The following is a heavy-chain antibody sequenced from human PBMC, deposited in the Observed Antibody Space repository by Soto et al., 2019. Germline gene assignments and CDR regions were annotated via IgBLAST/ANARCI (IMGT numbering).Heavy chain of an antibody. CDR1: GFTFSTYG. Sequence: QVQLVESGGGVVQPGRSLRLSCAASGFTFSTYGMHWVRQAPGKGLEWVAVISYDASYKYYADSVKGRFTISRANSKSTLYLQMNCLRAEDTAVYYCAKAKGLSDWNDVKDYWGQGTLVTVSS. CDR3: AKAKGLSDWNDVKDY. V-gene: IGHV3-30*18. J-gene: IGHJ4*02. CDR2: ISYDASYK. D-gene: IGHD1-1*01.